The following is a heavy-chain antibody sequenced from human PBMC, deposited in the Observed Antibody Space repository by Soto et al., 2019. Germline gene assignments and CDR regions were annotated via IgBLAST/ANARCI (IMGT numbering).Heavy chain of an antibody. D-gene: IGHD6-13*01. CDR3: ARDPPFIAAAGTSDY. J-gene: IGHJ4*02. Sequence: GGSLRLSCAASGFTFSSYWMSWVRQAPGKGLEWVANIKQDGSEKYYVDSVKGRFTISRDNAKNSLYLQMNSLRAEDTAVYYCARDPPFIAAAGTSDYWGQGTLVTVSS. CDR2: IKQDGSEK. CDR1: GFTFSSYW. V-gene: IGHV3-7*05.